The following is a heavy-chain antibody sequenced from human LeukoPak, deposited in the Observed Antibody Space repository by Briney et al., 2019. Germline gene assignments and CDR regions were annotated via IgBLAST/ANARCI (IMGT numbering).Heavy chain of an antibody. CDR2: INHSGST. Sequence: SETLSLTCAVYGGSFSGYYWSWIRQPPGKGLEWIGEINHSGSTNYNPSLKSRVTISVDTSKNQFSLKLSSVTAADTAVYYCARGPYYYGSGSWVFDYWGQGTLVAVSS. CDR3: ARGPYYYGSGSWVFDY. D-gene: IGHD3-10*01. V-gene: IGHV4-34*01. J-gene: IGHJ4*02. CDR1: GGSFSGYY.